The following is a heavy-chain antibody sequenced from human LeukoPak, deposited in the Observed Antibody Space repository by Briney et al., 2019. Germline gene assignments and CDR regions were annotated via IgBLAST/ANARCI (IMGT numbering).Heavy chain of an antibody. CDR2: IWYDGSNK. Sequence: PGRSVRLSCAASGFTFSSYGMHWVRQAPGKGLEWVAVIWYDGSNKYYADSVKGRVTISRDNSNNTLYLQMNSLRAEDTAVYYCARGIPQTGVMLDYWGQGTLVTVPS. CDR3: ARGIPQTGVMLDY. V-gene: IGHV3-33*01. J-gene: IGHJ4*02. CDR1: GFTFSSYG. D-gene: IGHD2-21*01.